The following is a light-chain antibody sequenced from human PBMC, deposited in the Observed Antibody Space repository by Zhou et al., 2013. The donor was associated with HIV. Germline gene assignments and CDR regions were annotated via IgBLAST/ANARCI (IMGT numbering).Light chain of an antibody. CDR2: GAS. J-gene: IGKJ4*01. V-gene: IGKV3-20*01. Sequence: EVVLTQSPVTLSLSPGERATLSCRASQSVSNNYLAWYQQKPGQAPRLLIYGASSRATGIPDRFSGSGSGTDFTLKISRVEAEDVGVYYCMQAIHLLTFGGGTKVEIK. CDR1: QSVSNNY. CDR3: MQAIHLLT.